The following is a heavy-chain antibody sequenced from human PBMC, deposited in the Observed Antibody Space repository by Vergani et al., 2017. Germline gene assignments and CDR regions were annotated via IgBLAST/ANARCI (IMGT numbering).Heavy chain of an antibody. CDR3: ARVGATTFGAFDY. J-gene: IGHJ4*02. Sequence: QVRLQESGPGLVKPSETLSLTCSVSGGSMSGYYWSWIRQPPGKVLEWIGYMYHSGSTNYNPSLETRVTISGDTSKNQFSLKLNSVTAADTAVYYCARVGATTFGAFDYWGQGTLVTVSS. V-gene: IGHV4-59*01. CDR2: MYHSGST. D-gene: IGHD1-26*01. CDR1: GGSMSGYY.